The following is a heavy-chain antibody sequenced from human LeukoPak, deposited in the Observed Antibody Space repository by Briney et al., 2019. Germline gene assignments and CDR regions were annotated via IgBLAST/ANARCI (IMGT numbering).Heavy chain of an antibody. D-gene: IGHD3-9*01. V-gene: IGHV4-4*02. CDR2: IYHSGST. CDR3: ARDPLILTGRTYYFDY. J-gene: IGHJ4*02. Sequence: SETLSLTCAVSGGSISSSNWWSWVRQPPGKGLEWIGEIYHSGSTNYNPSLKSRVTISVDKSKNQFSLKLSSVTAADTAVYYCARDPLILTGRTYYFDYWGQGTLVTVSS. CDR1: GGSISSSNW.